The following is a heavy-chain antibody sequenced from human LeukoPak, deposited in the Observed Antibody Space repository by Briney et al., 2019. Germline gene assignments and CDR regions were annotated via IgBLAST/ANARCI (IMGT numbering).Heavy chain of an antibody. CDR3: ARGYSSSWYYFDY. J-gene: IGHJ4*02. V-gene: IGHV3-74*01. CDR2: IDEHGKTI. CDR1: GFTFSRYW. Sequence: GGSLRLSCAASGFTFSRYWMHWVRQAPGKGLVRVSRIDEHGKTINYADSVKGRFTISRNNAGDTLYLQMNSLRAEDTAVYYCARGYSSSWYYFDYWGQGTLVTVSS. D-gene: IGHD6-13*01.